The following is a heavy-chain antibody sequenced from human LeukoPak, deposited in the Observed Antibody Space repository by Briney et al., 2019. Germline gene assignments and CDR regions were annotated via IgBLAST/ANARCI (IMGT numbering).Heavy chain of an antibody. J-gene: IGHJ4*02. CDR3: AKMNVLTGYYTPNFDF. CDR1: GFTHSSYA. V-gene: IGHV3-23*01. CDR2: VSGSGSST. D-gene: IGHD3-9*01. Sequence: GGSLRLSCAASGFTHSSYAMSWVRQAPRKGLEWVSVVSGSGSSTDYADSVKGRFTISRDNSKNTLYLQMSSLSAEDTAVYYCAKMNVLTGYYTPNFDFWGQGTLVTVSS.